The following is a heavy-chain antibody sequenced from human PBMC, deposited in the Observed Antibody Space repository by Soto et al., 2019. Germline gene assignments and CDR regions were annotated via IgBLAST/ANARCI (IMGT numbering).Heavy chain of an antibody. CDR1: GGSISSSSYY. D-gene: IGHD2-15*01. V-gene: IGHV4-39*01. J-gene: IGHJ5*02. Sequence: SETLSLTCTVSGGSISSSSYYWGWIRQPPGKGLEWIGSIYYSGSTYYNQSLKSRVTISVDTSKNQFSLKLSSVTAAYTAVDYCARPVLSLYCSGGSCYSTWFDPWGQGTLVTVSS. CDR3: ARPVLSLYCSGGSCYSTWFDP. CDR2: IYYSGST.